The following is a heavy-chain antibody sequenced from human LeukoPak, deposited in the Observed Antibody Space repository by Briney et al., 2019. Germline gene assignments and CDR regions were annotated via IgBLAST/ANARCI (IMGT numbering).Heavy chain of an antibody. CDR2: ISGSGGST. V-gene: IGHV3-23*01. D-gene: IGHD3-9*01. CDR3: AKVGYFDWSGDYYYGMDV. J-gene: IGHJ6*02. Sequence: GGSLRVSCAASGFTFNSYAMSWVRQALGKGLEWVSAISGSGGSTYYADSVKGRFTISRDNSKNTLYLQMNSLRAEDTAVYYCAKVGYFDWSGDYYYGMDVWGQGTTVTVSS. CDR1: GFTFNSYA.